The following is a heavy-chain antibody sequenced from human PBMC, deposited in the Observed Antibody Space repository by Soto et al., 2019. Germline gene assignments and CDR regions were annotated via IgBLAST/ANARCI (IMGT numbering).Heavy chain of an antibody. CDR3: ARGGYCTSSSCYIGVSFDY. J-gene: IGHJ4*02. CDR2: IWYDGSNK. V-gene: IGHV3-33*03. CDR1: GFSFSSYG. D-gene: IGHD2-2*02. Sequence: SCAASGFSFSSYGMHWVRQAPGKGLEWVGDIWYDGSNKYYVDSVKGRFTISRDNSNNTLYLQMNSLRAEDTAMYYCARGGYCTSSSCYIGVSFDYWGQGALVTVYS.